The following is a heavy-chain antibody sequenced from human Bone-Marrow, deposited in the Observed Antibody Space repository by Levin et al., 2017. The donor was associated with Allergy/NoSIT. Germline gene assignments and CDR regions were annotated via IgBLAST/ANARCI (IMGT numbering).Heavy chain of an antibody. CDR2: MSWNTDII. D-gene: IGHD2-2*01. CDR1: GFSFDDYA. CDR3: SRGCVQVPSATEVCYYGMDV. V-gene: IGHV3-9*01. J-gene: IGHJ6*02. Sequence: QAGGSLRLSCAASGFSFDDYAMHWVRQAPGKGLEWVSGMSWNTDIIAYADSVKGRFTISRDNAKSSLYLQMKNLGPEDTAVYYCSRGCVQVPSATEVCYYGMDVWGHGTTVTVSS.